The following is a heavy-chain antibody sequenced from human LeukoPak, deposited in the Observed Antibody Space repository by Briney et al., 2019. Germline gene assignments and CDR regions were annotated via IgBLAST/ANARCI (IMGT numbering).Heavy chain of an antibody. CDR2: IRYDGSNK. CDR3: AKDSSGSYSNFDY. CDR1: GFTFSSYG. D-gene: IGHD3-10*01. J-gene: IGHJ4*02. Sequence: GGSLRLSCAASGFTFSSYGMHWVRQAPGKGLEWVAFIRYDGSNKYYADSVKGRFTISRDNSKNTLYLQMNSPRAEDTAVYYCAKDSSGSYSNFDYWGQGTLVTVSS. V-gene: IGHV3-30*02.